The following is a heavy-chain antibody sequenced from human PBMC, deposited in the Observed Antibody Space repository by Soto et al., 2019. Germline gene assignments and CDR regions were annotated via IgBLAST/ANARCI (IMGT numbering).Heavy chain of an antibody. CDR1: GGSLSDYS. D-gene: IGHD3-9*01. J-gene: IGHJ4*02. CDR3: ARAGNYDVLSCRMYYFDS. Sequence: PSETLSLTCAVYGGSLSDYSWTWIRQAPRKGLEWIGEVDTSGITSYNPSLESRLTFSIDTSNSQFSLRLSSVTAADTAVYFCARAGNYDVLSCRMYYFDSWGQGTPVTLS. V-gene: IGHV4-34*01. CDR2: VDTSGIT.